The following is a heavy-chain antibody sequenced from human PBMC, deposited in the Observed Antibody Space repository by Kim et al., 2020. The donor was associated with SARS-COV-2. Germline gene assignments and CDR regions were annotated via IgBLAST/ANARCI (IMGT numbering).Heavy chain of an antibody. CDR1: GGSISSGGYY. J-gene: IGHJ6*02. CDR2: IYYSGST. CDR3: ARDLAGTTRYYYYGMDV. V-gene: IGHV4-31*03. Sequence: SETLSLTCTVSGGSISSGGYYWSWIRQHPGKGLEWIGYIYYSGSTYYNPSLKSRVTISVDTSKNQFSLKLSSVTAADTAGYYCARDLAGTTRYYYYGMDVWGQGTTVTVSS. D-gene: IGHD1-1*01.